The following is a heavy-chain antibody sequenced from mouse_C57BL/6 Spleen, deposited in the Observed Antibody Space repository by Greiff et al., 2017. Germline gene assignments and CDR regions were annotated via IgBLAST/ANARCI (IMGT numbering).Heavy chain of an antibody. CDR2: ISYDGSN. CDR1: GYSITSGYY. Sequence: VQLQQSGPGLVKPSQSLSLTCSVTGYSITSGYYWNWIRQFPGNKLEWMGYISYDGSNNYNPSLKNRISITRDTSKNQFFLKLNSVTTEDTATYYCARTYYGYDRDAMDYWGQGTSVTVSS. V-gene: IGHV3-6*01. CDR3: ARTYYGYDRDAMDY. J-gene: IGHJ4*01. D-gene: IGHD2-9*01.